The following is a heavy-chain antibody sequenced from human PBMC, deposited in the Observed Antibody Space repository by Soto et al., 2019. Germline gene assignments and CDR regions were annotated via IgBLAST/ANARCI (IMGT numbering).Heavy chain of an antibody. CDR2: IIPIFGTA. D-gene: IGHD3-3*01. Sequence: SVKVSCKASGCTFSSYAISWVRQAPGQGLEWMGGIIPIFGTANYAQKFQGRVTITADESTSTAYMELSSLRSEDTAVYYCARDRTYYDFWSGYQTPHYYGMDVWGQGTTVTVSS. CDR1: GCTFSSYA. J-gene: IGHJ6*02. CDR3: ARDRTYYDFWSGYQTPHYYGMDV. V-gene: IGHV1-69*13.